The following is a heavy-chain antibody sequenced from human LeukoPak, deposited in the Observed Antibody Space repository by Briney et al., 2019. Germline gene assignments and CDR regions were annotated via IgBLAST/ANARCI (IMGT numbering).Heavy chain of an antibody. CDR3: ASSDSSGLGDYFDY. CDR2: IYSGGST. CDR1: GFTVSSNY. D-gene: IGHD3-22*01. Sequence: GGSLRLSRAASGFTVSSNYMSWVRQAPGKGLEWVSVIYSGGSTYYADSVKGRFTISRDNSKNTLYLQMNSLRAEDTAVYYCASSDSSGLGDYFDYWGQGTLVTVSS. V-gene: IGHV3-53*01. J-gene: IGHJ4*02.